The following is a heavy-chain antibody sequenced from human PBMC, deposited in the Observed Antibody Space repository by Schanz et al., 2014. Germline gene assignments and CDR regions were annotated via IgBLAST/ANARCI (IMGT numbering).Heavy chain of an antibody. V-gene: IGHV3-53*03. CDR3: SRRRWDALYVGYYFDY. J-gene: IGHJ4*02. Sequence: EVQLVESGGGLIQPGGSLRLSCAVSGFTVNTNYMSWVRQAPGKGLEWISSMYINSGSTQYADSVKGRFTISRDNAKNSQYLQLQSLSPGDTAADFCSRRRWDALYVGYYFDYWGQGTLVTVSS. CDR2: MYINSGST. CDR1: GFTVNTNY. D-gene: IGHD1-26*01.